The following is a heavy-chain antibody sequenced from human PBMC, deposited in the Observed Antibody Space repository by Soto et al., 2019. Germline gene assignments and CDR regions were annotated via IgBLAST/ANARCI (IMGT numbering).Heavy chain of an antibody. CDR1: GFTVSSNY. CDR2: IYSGGST. J-gene: IGHJ5*02. CDR3: ARGGAAAGNLWFDP. Sequence: GGSLRLSCAASGFTVSSNYMSWVRQAPGKGLEWVSVIYSGGSTYYADSVKGRFTISRHNSKNTLYLQMNSLRAEDTAVYYCARGGAAAGNLWFDPWGQGTLVTVSS. V-gene: IGHV3-53*04. D-gene: IGHD6-13*01.